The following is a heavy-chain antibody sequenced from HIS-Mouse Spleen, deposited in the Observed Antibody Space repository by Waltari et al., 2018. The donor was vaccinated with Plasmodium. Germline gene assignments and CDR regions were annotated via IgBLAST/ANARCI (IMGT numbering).Heavy chain of an antibody. J-gene: IGHJ3*02. Sequence: EVQLVESGGGLIQPGGSLRLSCAASGFTVGGHYMRWFRQAPGKGLEWVSVIYSGGSTYYADSVKGRFTISRDNSKNTLYLQMNSLRAEDTAVYYCASKTTVTNHAFDIWGQGTMVTVSS. V-gene: IGHV3-53*01. CDR2: IYSGGST. CDR3: ASKTTVTNHAFDI. D-gene: IGHD4-17*01. CDR1: GFTVGGHY.